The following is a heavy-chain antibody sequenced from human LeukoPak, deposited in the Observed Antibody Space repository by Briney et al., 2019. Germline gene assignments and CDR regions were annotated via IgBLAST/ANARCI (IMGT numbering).Heavy chain of an antibody. CDR2: IYYSGSP. J-gene: IGHJ5*02. Sequence: SQTLSLTCTVSGGSISSGDYYWTCIRQHPGKGLEWIGYIYYSGSPYYNPSLKSRVSMSVDTSKSQFSLKLSSVSAADTAVYYCAGVSRASTSFDPWGQGTLVTVSS. CDR1: GGSISSGDYY. D-gene: IGHD1-1*01. V-gene: IGHV4-31*03. CDR3: AGVSRASTSFDP.